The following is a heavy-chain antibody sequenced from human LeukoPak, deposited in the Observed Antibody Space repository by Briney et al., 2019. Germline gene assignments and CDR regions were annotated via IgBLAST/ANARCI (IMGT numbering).Heavy chain of an antibody. CDR1: GFTFSGFE. D-gene: IGHD2-2*02. V-gene: IGHV3-48*03. CDR3: ARDPGHCSSTSCYKFFDY. CDR2: SSSSGSTI. Sequence: PGGSLRLSCAASGFTFSGFEMNWVRQAPGKGLEWVSYSSSSGSTIYYAGSVKGRFTVSRDNAKNSLYLQMNSLRAEDTAVYYCARDPGHCSSTSCYKFFDYWGQGTLVTVSS. J-gene: IGHJ4*02.